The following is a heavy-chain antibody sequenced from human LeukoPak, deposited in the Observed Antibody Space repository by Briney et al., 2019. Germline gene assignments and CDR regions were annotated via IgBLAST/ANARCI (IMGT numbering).Heavy chain of an antibody. CDR3: ATWRTAKTGFDY. Sequence: PSETLSLTCTVSGDSISSSSYYWGWIRQPPGKGLEWIGNIYYSGSPYYNPSLKSRVTISVDTSKNQFSLRLSSVTAADTAVYYCATWRTAKTGFDYWGQGTLVTVSS. CDR1: GDSISSSSYY. D-gene: IGHD1-1*01. CDR2: IYYSGSP. J-gene: IGHJ4*02. V-gene: IGHV4-39*01.